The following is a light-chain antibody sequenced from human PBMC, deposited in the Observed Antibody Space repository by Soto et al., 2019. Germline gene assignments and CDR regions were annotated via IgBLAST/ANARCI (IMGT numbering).Light chain of an antibody. V-gene: IGLV2-11*01. J-gene: IGLJ1*01. CDR1: SSDVGGYNY. CDR2: DVS. CDR3: CSYAGSYGYV. Sequence: QSALTQPRSVSGSPGQSVTISCNGTSSDVGGYNYVSWYQQHPGKAPKLMIYDVSKRPSGVPDRFSGSKSGNSASLTISGLQAEDEADYYCCSYAGSYGYVFGTGTKLTVL.